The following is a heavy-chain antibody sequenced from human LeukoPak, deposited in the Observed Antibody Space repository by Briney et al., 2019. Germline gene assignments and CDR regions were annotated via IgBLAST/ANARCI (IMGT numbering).Heavy chain of an antibody. J-gene: IGHJ4*02. CDR3: AKCAHCSGGSCYSYYFDY. CDR2: ISGSGGST. D-gene: IGHD2-15*01. CDR1: GFTFSHYY. Sequence: GGSLRLSCAASGFTFSHYYMSWVRQAPGKGLEWVSAISGSGGSTYYADSVKGRFTISRDNSKNTLYLQMNSLRAEDTAVYYCAKCAHCSGGSCYSYYFDYWGQGTLVTVSS. V-gene: IGHV3-23*01.